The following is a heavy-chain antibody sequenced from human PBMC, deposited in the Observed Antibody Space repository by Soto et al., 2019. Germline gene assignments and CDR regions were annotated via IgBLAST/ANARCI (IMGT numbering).Heavy chain of an antibody. D-gene: IGHD2-21*02. J-gene: IGHJ4*02. CDR2: IYYSGST. CDR3: ARGDGNCGGDCYYPFDY. V-gene: IGHV4-59*01. Sequence: LQPPGKGLEWIGYIYYSGSTNYNPSLKSRVTISVDTSKNQFSLKLSSVTAADTAVYYCARGDGNCGGDCYYPFDYWGQGTLVTVSS.